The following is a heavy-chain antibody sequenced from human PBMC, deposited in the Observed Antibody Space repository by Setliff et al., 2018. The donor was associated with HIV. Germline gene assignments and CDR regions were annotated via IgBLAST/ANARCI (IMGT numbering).Heavy chain of an antibody. V-gene: IGHV4-59*12. CDR3: ARGRVFCDGDSCYHFDY. CDR2: VYFSGSA. J-gene: IGHJ4*02. CDR1: GGSINHYY. Sequence: SETLSLTCTVSGGSINHYYWSWIRQSPGKGLEWIGYVYFSGSATHNPSLKSPVSISVDTSKNQFYLTLSSVTAADTAVYYCARGRVFCDGDSCYHFDYWGQGVLVTVSS. D-gene: IGHD2-21*02.